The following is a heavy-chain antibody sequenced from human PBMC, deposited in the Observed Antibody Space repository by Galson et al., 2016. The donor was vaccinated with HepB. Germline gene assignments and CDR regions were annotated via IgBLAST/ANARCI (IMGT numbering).Heavy chain of an antibody. J-gene: IGHJ3*02. CDR2: IENKAAGGTT. V-gene: IGHV3-15*07. D-gene: IGHD1-26*01. CDR1: GFTFTNAW. CDR3: TAVRARTHAFDI. Sequence: SLRLSCAASGFTFTNAWMNWVRQAPGKGLEWVGRIENKAAGGTTEYAAHVKGRFTSSMDDSETTVYLQMNSLKSEDTAVYYCTAVRARTHAFDIWGQGTMVTVSS.